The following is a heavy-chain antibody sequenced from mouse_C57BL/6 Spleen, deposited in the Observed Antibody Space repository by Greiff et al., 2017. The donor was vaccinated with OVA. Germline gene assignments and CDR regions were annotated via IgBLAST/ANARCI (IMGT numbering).Heavy chain of an antibody. D-gene: IGHD2-5*01. CDR2: IYPGSGST. V-gene: IGHV1-55*01. J-gene: IGHJ2*01. CDR3: ARWDYSNYVGFFDY. Sequence: QVQLQQPGAELVKPGASVKMSCKASGYTFTSYWITWVKQRPGQGLEWIGDIYPGSGSTNYNEKFKSKATLTVDTSSSTAYMQLSSLTSEDSAVYYCARWDYSNYVGFFDYWGQGTTLTVSS. CDR1: GYTFTSYW.